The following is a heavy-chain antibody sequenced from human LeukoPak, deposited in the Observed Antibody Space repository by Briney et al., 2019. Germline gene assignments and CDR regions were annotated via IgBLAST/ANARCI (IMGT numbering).Heavy chain of an antibody. D-gene: IGHD2-2*01. Sequence: GGSLTLSCAASGFTLSSYSMNWVRQAPGKGLEWVSSISSSSSYIYYADSVKGRFTISRDNAKNSLYLQMNSLRAEDTAVYYCARVGTGVPAAHTIDCWGQGTLVIVSS. CDR1: GFTLSSYS. CDR2: ISSSSSYI. CDR3: ARVGTGVPAAHTIDC. V-gene: IGHV3-21*01. J-gene: IGHJ4*02.